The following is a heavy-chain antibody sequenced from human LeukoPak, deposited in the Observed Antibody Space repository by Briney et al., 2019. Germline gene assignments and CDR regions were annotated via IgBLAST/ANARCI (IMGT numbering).Heavy chain of an antibody. J-gene: IGHJ6*02. Sequence: GRSLRLSCAASGYIFSDHAMHWVRQAPGKGLEWLAYLSHDGTTAYYANSVKGRFTISRDNSKNTLYLQMNSLRAEDTAVYYCARTPQDIVVVPAAIPTYYYYYYGMDVWGQGTTVTVSS. CDR3: ARTPQDIVVVPAAIPTYYYYYYGMDV. D-gene: IGHD2-2*02. CDR2: LSHDGTTA. V-gene: IGHV3-30*04. CDR1: GYIFSDHA.